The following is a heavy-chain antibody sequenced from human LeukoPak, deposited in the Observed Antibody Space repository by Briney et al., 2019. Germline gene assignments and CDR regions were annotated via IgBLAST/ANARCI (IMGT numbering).Heavy chain of an antibody. CDR3: ARGPRLTMIVVVIPFDD. D-gene: IGHD3-22*01. Sequence: SETLSLTCAVHGGSFSGYYWRWIRQPPGKGLEWIEEINHSGSTNYNPSLKSRVTISVVTSKNQFSLKLSSGTAADPAVYYCARGPRLTMIVVVIPFDDWGQGTLVTVSS. J-gene: IGHJ4*02. CDR2: INHSGST. CDR1: GGSFSGYY. V-gene: IGHV4-34*01.